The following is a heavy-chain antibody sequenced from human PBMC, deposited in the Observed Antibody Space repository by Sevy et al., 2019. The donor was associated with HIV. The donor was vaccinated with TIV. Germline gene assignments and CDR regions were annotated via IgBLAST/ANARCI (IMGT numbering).Heavy chain of an antibody. D-gene: IGHD3-3*01. J-gene: IGHJ5*02. CDR2: IYYSGST. CDR3: ARSQPYEYYDFWSGYENWFDP. V-gene: IGHV4-39*01. Sequence: SETLSLTCTVSGGSISSSSYYWGWIRQPPGKGLEWIGSIYYSGSTYYNPSLKSRVTISVDTSKNQFSLKLSSVTAADTAVYYCARSQPYEYYDFWSGYENWFDPWGQGTLVTVSS. CDR1: GGSISSSSYY.